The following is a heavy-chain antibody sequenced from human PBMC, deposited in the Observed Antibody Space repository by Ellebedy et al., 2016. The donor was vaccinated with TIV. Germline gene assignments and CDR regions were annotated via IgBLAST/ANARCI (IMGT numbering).Heavy chain of an antibody. Sequence: SETLSLTXAVYGGSFSGYYWSWIRQPPGKGLEWIGEINHSGSTNYNPSLKSRVTISVDTSKNQFSLKLSSVTAADTAVYYCARGRRYDFWSGYRPAINSYYYYYMDVWGKGTTVTVSS. J-gene: IGHJ6*03. CDR3: ARGRRYDFWSGYRPAINSYYYYYMDV. CDR1: GGSFSGYY. CDR2: INHSGST. V-gene: IGHV4-34*01. D-gene: IGHD3-3*01.